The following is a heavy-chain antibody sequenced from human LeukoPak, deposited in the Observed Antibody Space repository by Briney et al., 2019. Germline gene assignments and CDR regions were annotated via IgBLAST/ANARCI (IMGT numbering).Heavy chain of an antibody. CDR3: ARVVPAAIESETFDAFDI. D-gene: IGHD2-2*01. Sequence: ASVKVSCKASGYIFTSYAMHWVRQAPGQRLEWMGWFNAGNGNTKYSQKFQGRVTITRDTSASTAYMELGSLRSEDTAVYYCARVVPAAIESETFDAFDIWGQETMVTVSS. J-gene: IGHJ3*02. CDR1: GYIFTSYA. V-gene: IGHV1-3*01. CDR2: FNAGNGNT.